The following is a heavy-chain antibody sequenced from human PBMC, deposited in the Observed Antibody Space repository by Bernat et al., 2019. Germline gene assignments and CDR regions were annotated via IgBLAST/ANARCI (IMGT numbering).Heavy chain of an antibody. D-gene: IGHD6-13*01. CDR1: GFTFSSYG. CDR2: IWYDASNK. V-gene: IGHV3-33*01. J-gene: IGHJ6*02. Sequence: GRRVGAGGGGGQPGRSRRRACAASGFTFSSYGMHWARQAPGKGLEWVAVIWYDASNKYYADSVKGRFTISRDNSKNTLHLQMNSLRAEGTAVYYCARGGGQSSSLNYYYFYGMDVWGQGTTVTVSS. CDR3: ARGGGQSSSLNYYYFYGMDV.